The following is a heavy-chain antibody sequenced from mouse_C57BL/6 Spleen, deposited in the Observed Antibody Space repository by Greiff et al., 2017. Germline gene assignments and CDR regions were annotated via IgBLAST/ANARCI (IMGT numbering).Heavy chain of an antibody. V-gene: IGHV1-18*01. D-gene: IGHD2-4*01. Sequence: EVQLQQSGPELVKPGASVMIPCKASGYTFTDSNMDWVKQSHGKSLEWIGDINPNNGGTIYNQKFKGKATLTVDKSSSTAYMELRSLTSEDTAVYYCARGGDYEFAYWGQGTLVTVSA. J-gene: IGHJ3*01. CDR3: ARGGDYEFAY. CDR2: INPNNGGT. CDR1: GYTFTDSN.